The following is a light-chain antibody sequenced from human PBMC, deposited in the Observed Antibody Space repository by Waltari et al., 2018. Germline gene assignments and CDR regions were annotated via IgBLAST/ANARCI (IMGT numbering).Light chain of an antibody. CDR2: DAS. J-gene: IGKJ5*01. CDR1: QGISSA. Sequence: AIHLTQSPSSLSASVGDRRTITCRASQGISSALAWYQQKPGESPKFLIYDASSLQSGVPSRFSGSASGTDFTLTITSLQPEDFATYYCQQLHSYPITFGQGTRLEIK. V-gene: IGKV1-13*02. CDR3: QQLHSYPIT.